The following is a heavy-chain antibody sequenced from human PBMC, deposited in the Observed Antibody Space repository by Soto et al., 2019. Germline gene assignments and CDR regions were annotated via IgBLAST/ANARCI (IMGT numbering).Heavy chain of an antibody. J-gene: IGHJ5*02. D-gene: IGHD2-8*01. Sequence: EVQVVESGGGLVQPGGSLRLSCAASGFTFSSHWMTWVRQVPGKGLEWVANINQDGSDQYYVDSVKGRFTISRDNAKNSLCLHMNSLRGEHTAVDYCATSMRHTLNPWGQGTMVIVSS. V-gene: IGHV3-7*01. CDR1: GFTFSSHW. CDR2: INQDGSDQ. CDR3: ATSMRHTLNP.